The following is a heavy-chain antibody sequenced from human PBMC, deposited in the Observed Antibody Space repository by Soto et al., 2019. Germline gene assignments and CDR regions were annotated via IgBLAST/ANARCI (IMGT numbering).Heavy chain of an antibody. CDR3: ARGASIVATLSLVAFDI. V-gene: IGHV3-33*01. Sequence: QVQLVESGGGVVQPGRSLRLSCAASGFTFSSYGMHWVRQAPGKGLEWVAVIWYDGSNEYYADSVKGRFTISRDNSKNTLYLQMNSLRAEDTAVYYCARGASIVATLSLVAFDIWGQGTMVTVSS. D-gene: IGHD5-12*01. J-gene: IGHJ3*02. CDR1: GFTFSSYG. CDR2: IWYDGSNE.